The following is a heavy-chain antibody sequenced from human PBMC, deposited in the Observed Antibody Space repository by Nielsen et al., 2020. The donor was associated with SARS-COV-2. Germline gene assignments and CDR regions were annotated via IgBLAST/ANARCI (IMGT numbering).Heavy chain of an antibody. CDR3: ARAYRKTYTGRVLLWFGELLSH. Sequence: GESLKISCAASGFTFSDYYMSWIRQAPGKGLEWISYISSSSSYTNYADSVKGRFTISRDNAKNSLYLQMNSLRAEDTAVYYCARAYRKTYTGRVLLWFGELLSHWGQGTLVTVSS. J-gene: IGHJ4*02. D-gene: IGHD3-10*01. V-gene: IGHV3-11*05. CDR2: ISSSSSYT. CDR1: GFTFSDYY.